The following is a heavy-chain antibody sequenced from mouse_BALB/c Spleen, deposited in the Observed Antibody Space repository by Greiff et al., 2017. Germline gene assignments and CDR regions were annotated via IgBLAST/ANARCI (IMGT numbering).Heavy chain of an antibody. CDR1: GFSLTSYG. V-gene: IGHV2-9*02. CDR3: ARDLNAMDY. J-gene: IGHJ4*01. CDR2: IWAGGST. Sequence: VKVVESGPGLVAPSQSLSITCTVSGFSLTSYGVHWVRQPPGKGLEWLGVIWAGGSTNYNSALMSRLSISKDNSKSQVFLKMNSLQTDDTAMYYCARDLNAMDYWGQGTSVTVSS.